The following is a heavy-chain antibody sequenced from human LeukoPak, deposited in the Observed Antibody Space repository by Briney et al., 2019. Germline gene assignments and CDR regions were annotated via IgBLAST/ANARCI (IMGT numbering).Heavy chain of an antibody. CDR3: ARVPTPLPYYYYYMDV. Sequence: SETLSLTCTVSGDSISSSSSYWGWIRQPPGEGLEWIGSIYYSGSTYYNPSLKSRVTISVDTSKNQFSLKLSSVTAADTAVYYCARVPTPLPYYYYYMDVWGKGTTVTVSS. J-gene: IGHJ6*03. CDR2: IYYSGST. V-gene: IGHV4-39*07. CDR1: GDSISSSSSY.